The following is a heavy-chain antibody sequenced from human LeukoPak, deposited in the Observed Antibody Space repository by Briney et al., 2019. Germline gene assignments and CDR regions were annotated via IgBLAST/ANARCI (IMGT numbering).Heavy chain of an antibody. CDR1: GGSISNYY. V-gene: IGHV4-4*07. CDR2: IYTSGST. J-gene: IGHJ5*02. Sequence: SETLSLTCTVSGGSISNYYWSWIRQPAGKGLEWIGRIYTSGSTNYNPSLKSRVTMSVDTSKNQFSLNLGSVTAADTAVYYCARDGSTTRELDPWGQGTLVTVSS. D-gene: IGHD2-15*01. CDR3: ARDGSTTRELDP.